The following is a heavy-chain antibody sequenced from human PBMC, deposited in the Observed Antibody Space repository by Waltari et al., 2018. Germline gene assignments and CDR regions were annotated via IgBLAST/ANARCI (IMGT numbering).Heavy chain of an antibody. J-gene: IGHJ4*02. Sequence: QVQLQESGPGLVKPSETLSLTCAVSGGSISGGYDWSWLRQPPGKGLEWIGYIYGSSGSTNYNPSLKNRVTISKDTSKNQFSLKLSSVTAADTAVYYCARQDYDSGYACFDYWGQGVLVTVSS. V-gene: IGHV4-38-2*01. D-gene: IGHD3-22*01. CDR3: ARQDYDSGYACFDY. CDR2: IYGSSGST. CDR1: GGSISGGYD.